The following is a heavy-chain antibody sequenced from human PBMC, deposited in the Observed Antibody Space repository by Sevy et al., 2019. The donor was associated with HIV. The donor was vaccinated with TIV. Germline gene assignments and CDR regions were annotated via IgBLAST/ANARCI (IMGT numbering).Heavy chain of an antibody. CDR3: ARDKPQGVVVLPGSMWGGIDY. CDR2: ISAYTGDT. D-gene: IGHD2-2*01. V-gene: IGHV1-18*01. J-gene: IGHJ4*02. Sequence: ASVKVSCRASGYTFRNHGISWVRQAPGQGLEWLGWISAYTGDTDFAQKVKARVTLTSDTSTNTAYLELRSLRSDDTAVYYCARDKPQGVVVLPGSMWGGIDYWGQGTLVTVSS. CDR1: GYTFRNHG.